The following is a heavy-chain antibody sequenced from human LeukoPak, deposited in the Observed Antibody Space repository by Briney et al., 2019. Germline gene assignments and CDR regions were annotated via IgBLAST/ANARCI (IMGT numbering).Heavy chain of an antibody. D-gene: IGHD5-24*01. V-gene: IGHV3-7*01. J-gene: IGHJ4*02. CDR1: GFTLGTFW. CDR3: ARPRWLQFGPHDS. Sequence: PGGSLRLSCAASGFTLGTFWMSRIRQAPGKGLEWVANIKQDESEKYYVDSVKGRFTISRDNAHNSLYLQMNSLRAEDTAVYYCARPRWLQFGPHDSWGPGTLVTVSS. CDR2: IKQDESEK.